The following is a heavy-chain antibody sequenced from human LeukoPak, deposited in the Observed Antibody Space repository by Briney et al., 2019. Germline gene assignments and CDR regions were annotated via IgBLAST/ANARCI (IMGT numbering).Heavy chain of an antibody. Sequence: PGRSLRLSCAASGFTFSSYAMHWVRQAPGKGLEWVAVISYDGSNKYYAGSVKGRFTISRDNSKNTLYLQMNSLRAEDTAVYYCARAYLRLGELSALDYWGQGTLVTVSS. CDR1: GFTFSSYA. V-gene: IGHV3-30*04. J-gene: IGHJ4*02. D-gene: IGHD3-16*02. CDR2: ISYDGSNK. CDR3: ARAYLRLGELSALDY.